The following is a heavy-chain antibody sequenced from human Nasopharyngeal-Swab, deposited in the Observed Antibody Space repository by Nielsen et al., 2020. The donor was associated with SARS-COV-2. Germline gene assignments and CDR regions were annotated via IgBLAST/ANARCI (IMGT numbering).Heavy chain of an antibody. Sequence: SETLSPTCTVSGSSISSGYYWGWIRQPPGKGLEWIASIYHSGHTYYNPSLKSRVTISVDTSKNQLSLKLNSVTAADTALYFCVHLWLPGFWGQGTLVTVSS. CDR2: IYHSGHT. V-gene: IGHV4-38-2*02. D-gene: IGHD2-21*01. CDR3: VHLWLPGF. J-gene: IGHJ4*02. CDR1: GSSISSGYY.